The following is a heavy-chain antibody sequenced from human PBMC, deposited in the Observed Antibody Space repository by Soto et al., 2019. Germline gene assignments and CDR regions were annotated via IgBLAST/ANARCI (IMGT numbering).Heavy chain of an antibody. D-gene: IGHD2-15*01. Sequence: PSETLSLTCTVSGGPMRNVYWSWIRQPPGKRLEWIGFIFHSGSAKYNPSLKSRVTISIDTSKSQFSLSLDSVTAADTAVYFCARAHAPTLPFDYWGLGTLVTVSS. J-gene: IGHJ4*01. CDR3: ARAHAPTLPFDY. V-gene: IGHV4-59*01. CDR1: GGPMRNVY. CDR2: IFHSGSA.